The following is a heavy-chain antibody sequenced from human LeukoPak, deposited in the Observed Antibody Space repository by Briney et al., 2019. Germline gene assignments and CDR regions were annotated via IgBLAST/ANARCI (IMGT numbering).Heavy chain of an antibody. CDR2: IVPIFGAA. CDR1: GGTFSSYA. CDR3: ARDSRLSGSGN. V-gene: IGHV1-69*13. Sequence: SVKVSXTASGGTFSSYAISWVRQAPGPGLEWMGGIVPIFGAATYAQKFQGRVAIPADESPTTAYMELSSLRSEDTAVYYCARDSRLSGSGNGGQGTLITVSS. J-gene: IGHJ4*02. D-gene: IGHD4-23*01.